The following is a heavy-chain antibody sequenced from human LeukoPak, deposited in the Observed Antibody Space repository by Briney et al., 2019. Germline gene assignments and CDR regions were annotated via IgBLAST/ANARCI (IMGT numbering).Heavy chain of an antibody. Sequence: GGSLRLSCAASGFTFSSYAMHWVRQAPGKGLEYVSAISSNGGSTYYANSVKGRFTISRDNSKNTLYLQMGSLRAEDMAVYYCARASGSWGVSGYYYYGMDVWGQGTTVTVSS. J-gene: IGHJ6*02. CDR1: GFTFSSYA. D-gene: IGHD3-10*01. CDR2: ISSNGGST. V-gene: IGHV3-64*01. CDR3: ARASGSWGVSGYYYYGMDV.